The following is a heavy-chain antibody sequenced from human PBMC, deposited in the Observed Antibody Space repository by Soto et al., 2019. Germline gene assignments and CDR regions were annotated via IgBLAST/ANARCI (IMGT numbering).Heavy chain of an antibody. V-gene: IGHV3-15*07. J-gene: IGHJ5*02. Sequence: EVQLVESGGGLVKPGGSLRLSCAASGFTFSNAWMNWVRQAPGKGLEWVGRIKSKTDGGTTDYAAPVKGRFTISRDDSKNTLYLQMNSLKTEDTAVYYCTTTYYYGSGSYFSPVWFDPWGQGTLVTVSS. CDR1: GFTFSNAW. D-gene: IGHD3-10*01. CDR2: IKSKTDGGTT. CDR3: TTTYYYGSGSYFSPVWFDP.